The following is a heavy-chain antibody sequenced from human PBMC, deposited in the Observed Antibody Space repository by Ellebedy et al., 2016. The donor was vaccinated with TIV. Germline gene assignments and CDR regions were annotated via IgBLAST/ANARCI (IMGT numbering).Heavy chain of an antibody. CDR3: ARIVGATGAFDI. D-gene: IGHD1-26*01. J-gene: IGHJ3*02. CDR2: IYYSGST. CDR1: GGSISSSNYF. Sequence: SETLSLTCTVSGGSISSSNYFWGWIRQPPGKGLEWIGSIYYSGSTYYNPSLKSRVTISVDTSKNQFSLKLSSVTAADTAVYYCARIVGATGAFDIWGQGTMVTVSS. V-gene: IGHV4-39*07.